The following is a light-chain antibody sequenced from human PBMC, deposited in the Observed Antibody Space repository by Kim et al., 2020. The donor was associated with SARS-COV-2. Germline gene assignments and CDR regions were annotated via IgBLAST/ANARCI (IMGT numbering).Light chain of an antibody. CDR2: KDS. CDR3: SSAADNNWV. V-gene: IGLV3-27*01. J-gene: IGLJ3*02. CDR1: VLAKEY. Sequence: SVSPGQTARITCSGEVLAKEYARWFQQKPGQAPVVVIYKDSERPSGIPERFSGSSSGTTVTLTISGAQDEDEADYYCSSAADNNWVFGGGTKLTVL.